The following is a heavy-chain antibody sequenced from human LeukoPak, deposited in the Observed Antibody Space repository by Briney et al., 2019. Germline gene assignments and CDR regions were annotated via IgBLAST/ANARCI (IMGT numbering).Heavy chain of an antibody. D-gene: IGHD1-14*01. V-gene: IGHV4-4*07. CDR3: ARHRKADTSTDY. CDR2: IYTSGST. CDR1: GGSISSYY. Sequence: SETLSLTCTVSGGSISSYYWSWIRQPAGKGLEWIGRIYTSGSTNYNPSLKSRVTISLDTSKNQFSLRLSSVTAADTALYYCARHRKADTSTDYWGQGPLVTVSS. J-gene: IGHJ4*02.